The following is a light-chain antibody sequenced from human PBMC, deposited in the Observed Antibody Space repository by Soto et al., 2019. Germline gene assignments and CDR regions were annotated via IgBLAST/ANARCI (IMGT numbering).Light chain of an antibody. V-gene: IGKV1-39*01. CDR1: QSISSY. CDR3: QQSYSTPIT. CDR2: AAS. Sequence: DIQMTQSRSSLSASVGDRVTITCRASQSISSYLNWYQQKPGKAPKLLIYAASSLQSGVPSRFSGSGSGTDFTLTISSLQPEDFATYYCQQSYSTPITFGQATRLEIK. J-gene: IGKJ5*01.